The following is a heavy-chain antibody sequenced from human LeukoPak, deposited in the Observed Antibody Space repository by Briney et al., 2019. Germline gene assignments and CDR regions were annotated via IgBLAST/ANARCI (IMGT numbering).Heavy chain of an antibody. CDR3: ARASYYYDSSGYYPFDY. Sequence: SETLSLTCAVYGGSFSDYYWSWIRQTPGKGLEWIGEINHSGSTNYNPSLKSRVTISVDTSKNQFSLKLSSVTAADTAVYYCARASYYYDSSGYYPFDYWGQGTLVTVSS. D-gene: IGHD3-22*01. CDR1: GGSFSDYY. CDR2: INHSGST. J-gene: IGHJ4*02. V-gene: IGHV4-34*01.